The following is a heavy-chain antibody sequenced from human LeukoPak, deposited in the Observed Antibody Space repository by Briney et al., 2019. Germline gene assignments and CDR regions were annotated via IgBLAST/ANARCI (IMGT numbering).Heavy chain of an antibody. CDR2: IYYSGST. CDR1: GGSISSYY. CDR3: ARELGGVWGFDY. Sequence: SETLSLTCTVSGGSISSYYWSWIRQPPGKGLEWIGYIYYSGSTNYKPSLKSRVTISVDTSKNQFSLKLSSVTAADTAVYYCARELGGVWGFDYWGQGTLVTVSS. J-gene: IGHJ4*02. D-gene: IGHD3-16*01. V-gene: IGHV4-59*01.